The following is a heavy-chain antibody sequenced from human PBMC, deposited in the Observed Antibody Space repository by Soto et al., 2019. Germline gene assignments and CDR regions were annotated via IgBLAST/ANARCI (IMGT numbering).Heavy chain of an antibody. CDR1: GFTFSDHQ. CDR2: SRNKANSYTT. CDR3: ARVGGAPTWFAP. Sequence: EVQLVESGGGLVQPGGSLRLSCAASGFTFSDHQMDWVRQAPGKGLEWVGRSRNKANSYTTEYAASVKGRFTISRDDSKNSRYLQMNSLKIEDTAVYYCARVGGAPTWFAPWGQGTLVPVSS. D-gene: IGHD1-26*01. J-gene: IGHJ5*02. V-gene: IGHV3-72*01.